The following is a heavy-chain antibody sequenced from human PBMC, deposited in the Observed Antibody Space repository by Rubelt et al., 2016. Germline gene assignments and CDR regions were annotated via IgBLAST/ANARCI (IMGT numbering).Heavy chain of an antibody. CDR3: AKGTGPRRGGTDY. J-gene: IGHJ4*02. V-gene: IGHV3-23*01. D-gene: IGHD3/OR15-3a*01. Sequence: EVQLLESGGGLVQPGGSLRLSCAASGFTFSSYAMSWVRQAPGKGLEWVSAISGSGGSTYYADSVKGRFTISRDNSKNALYLQMNSLRAEDTAVYYCAKGTGPRRGGTDYWGQGTLVTVSS. CDR2: ISGSGGST. CDR1: GFTFSSYA.